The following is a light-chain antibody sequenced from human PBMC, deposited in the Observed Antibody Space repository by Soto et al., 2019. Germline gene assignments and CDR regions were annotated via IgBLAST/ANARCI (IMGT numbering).Light chain of an antibody. CDR1: SGSIGSSY. CDR2: EDN. V-gene: IGLV6-57*01. CDR3: QSYDTINPPV. Sequence: NFMLTQPHSVSESPGQTVTISCTRSSGSIGSSYVQWYQQRPGSSPTTVIFEDNQRPTGVPVRFSGSIDSSSNSASLVISGLRTEDEADYYCQSYDTINPPVFGGGTKLTVL. J-gene: IGLJ3*02.